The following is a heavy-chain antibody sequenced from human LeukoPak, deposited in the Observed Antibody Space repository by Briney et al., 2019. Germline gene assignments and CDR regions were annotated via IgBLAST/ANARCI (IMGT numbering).Heavy chain of an antibody. V-gene: IGHV3-33*01. Sequence: GGSLRLSCAASGFTLSSYGVHWVRQAPGKGLEWVAVIWYDGSNKYYADSVKGRFTISRDNSKNTLYLQMNSLRAEDTAVYYCARDIAAAGSPGYWGQGTLVTVSS. D-gene: IGHD6-13*01. CDR2: IWYDGSNK. CDR3: ARDIAAAGSPGY. CDR1: GFTLSSYG. J-gene: IGHJ4*02.